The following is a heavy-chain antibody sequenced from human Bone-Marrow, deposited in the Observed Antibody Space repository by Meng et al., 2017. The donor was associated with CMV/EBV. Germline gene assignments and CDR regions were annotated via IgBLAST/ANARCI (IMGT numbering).Heavy chain of an antibody. D-gene: IGHD6-19*01. J-gene: IGHJ6*02. CDR3: AKDPYSSGWYSSHYYGMDV. CDR1: GFTFSSYG. CDR2: IRYDGSNK. V-gene: IGHV3-30*02. Sequence: GESLKISCAASGFTFSSYGMHWVRQAPGKGLEWVAFIRYDGSNKYYADSVKGRFTISRDNSKNTLYLQMNSLRAEDTAVYYCAKDPYSSGWYSSHYYGMDVWGQGTKVTSP.